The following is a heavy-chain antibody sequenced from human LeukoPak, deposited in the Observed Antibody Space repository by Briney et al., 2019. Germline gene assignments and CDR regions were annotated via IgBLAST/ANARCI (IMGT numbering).Heavy chain of an antibody. CDR2: INHSGST. V-gene: IGHV4-34*01. CDR1: GGSFSGYY. J-gene: IGHJ6*03. D-gene: IGHD4-11*01. Sequence: SETLSLTCAVYGGSFSGYYWSWIRRPPGKGLEWIGEINHSGSTNYTPSLKSRVTISVDTSKNQFSLKLSSVTAADTAVYYCARTNSKKAYYYYYMDVWGKGTTVTVSS. CDR3: ARTNSKKAYYYYYMDV.